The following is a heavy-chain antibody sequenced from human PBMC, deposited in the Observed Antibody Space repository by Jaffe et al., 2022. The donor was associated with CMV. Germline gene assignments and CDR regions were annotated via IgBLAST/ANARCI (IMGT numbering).Heavy chain of an antibody. V-gene: IGHV3-23*01. CDR2: ISGGGDST. CDR1: GFSLSSQA. D-gene: IGHD6-19*01. J-gene: IGHJ4*02. CDR3: AKDGYNDGWYKGAFDD. Sequence: EVQLLESGGGLIQPGESLRLSCVTSGFSLSSQAMNWVRQAPGKGLEWVSRISGGGDSTHYGDAVKGRFTISRDISKNTMFLQMNSLRVEDTAVYYCAKDGYNDGWYKGAFDDWGPGTLVTVSP.